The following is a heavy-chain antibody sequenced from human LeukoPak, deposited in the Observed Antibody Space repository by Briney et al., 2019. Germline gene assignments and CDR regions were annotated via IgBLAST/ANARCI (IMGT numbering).Heavy chain of an antibody. CDR1: EFPFSDYY. J-gene: IGHJ4*02. CDR3: ASVPLGELSLSSPGY. CDR2: ISSSGNNE. Sequence: GGSLRLSCAASEFPFSDYYMSWIRQAPGKGLEWVSYISSSGNNEYYADSVKGRFTISRDNAKKSLYLQMKSLRAEDTAVYYCASVPLGELSLSSPGYWGQGTLVTVSS. D-gene: IGHD3-16*02. V-gene: IGHV3-11*04.